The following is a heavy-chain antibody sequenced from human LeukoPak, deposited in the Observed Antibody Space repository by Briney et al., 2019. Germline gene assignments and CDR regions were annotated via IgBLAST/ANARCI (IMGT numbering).Heavy chain of an antibody. CDR1: GFTVSGNY. D-gene: IGHD5-18*01. CDR3: ARIRDTALVIDY. CDR2: IYSGGRT. V-gene: IGHV3-53*01. Sequence: GGSLRLSCAASGFTVSGNYMSWVCHAPGKGLERVSVIYSGGRTHYADSVKGRFTISRDNSNNTLYLHMNSLRAEDTAVYYCARIRDTALVIDYWGQGTLVTVSS. J-gene: IGHJ4*02.